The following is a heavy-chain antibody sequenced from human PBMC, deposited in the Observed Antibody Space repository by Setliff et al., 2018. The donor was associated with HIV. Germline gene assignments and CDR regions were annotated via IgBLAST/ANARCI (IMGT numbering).Heavy chain of an antibody. J-gene: IGHJ5*02. D-gene: IGHD2-15*01. CDR3: AREGYCSGGSCSTDRWFDP. CDR2: IIPSLGTA. CDR1: GDTFTGCT. V-gene: IGHV1-69*16. Sequence: SVKVSCKSSGDTFTGCTITWVRQAPGQGLEWMGGIIPSLGTANYAQRFKGRVTFTTDASTSTVYMELSSLRSEDTAMYYCAREGYCSGGSCSTDRWFDPWGQGTLVTVSS.